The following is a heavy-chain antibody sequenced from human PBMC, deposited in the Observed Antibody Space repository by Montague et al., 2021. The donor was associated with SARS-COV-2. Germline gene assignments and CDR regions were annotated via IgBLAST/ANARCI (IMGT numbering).Heavy chain of an antibody. Sequence: PALVKPTQTLTLTCTFSGFSLTTTGVGVGWIRQPPGKALEWLALIYWDDDERYSPSLESRLTISKDNSKNQVVLTMTKMAPVDTATYYCAHTKAPAGDRWFDPWGQGTPVTVSS. J-gene: IGHJ5*02. D-gene: IGHD6-13*01. CDR1: GFSLTTTGVG. CDR2: IYWDDDE. V-gene: IGHV2-5*02. CDR3: AHTKAPAGDRWFDP.